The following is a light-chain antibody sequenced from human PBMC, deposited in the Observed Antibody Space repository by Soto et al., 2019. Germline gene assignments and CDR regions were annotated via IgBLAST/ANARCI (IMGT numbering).Light chain of an antibody. Sequence: DIQMTQSPSSLSASVGDRVTITCRASQYISSYLNWYQHKPGKAPELLIYVASNLQSGVPSRFSGSGSGTDFTLTISSLQPEDFATYYCQQSSNTPFTFGPGTKVDIK. CDR2: VAS. CDR3: QQSSNTPFT. V-gene: IGKV1-39*01. J-gene: IGKJ3*01. CDR1: QYISSY.